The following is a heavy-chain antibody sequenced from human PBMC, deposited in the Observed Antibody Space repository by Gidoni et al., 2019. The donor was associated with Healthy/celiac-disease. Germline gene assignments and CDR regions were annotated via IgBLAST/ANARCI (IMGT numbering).Heavy chain of an antibody. V-gene: IGHV1-69*01. D-gene: IGHD2-15*01. CDR2: IIPIFGTA. Sequence: QVQLVQSGAEVKKPGSSVKVSCKASGGTFSSYPISWVRQAPGQGLEWMGGIIPIFGTANYAQKFQGRVTITADESTSTAYMELSSLRSEDTAVYYCAIVVVAATDYYYYGMDVWGQGTTVTVSS. CDR1: GGTFSSYP. J-gene: IGHJ6*02. CDR3: AIVVVAATDYYYYGMDV.